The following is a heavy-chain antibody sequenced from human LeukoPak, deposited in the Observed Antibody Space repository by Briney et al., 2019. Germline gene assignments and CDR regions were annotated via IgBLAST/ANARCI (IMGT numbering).Heavy chain of an antibody. V-gene: IGHV3-30*18. D-gene: IGHD3-9*01. CDR1: GFTFSSYG. Sequence: PGRSLRLSCAASGFTFSSYGMHWVRQAPGKGLEWVAVISYHGSNKYYADSVKGRFTISRDNSKNTLYLQMNSLRAEDTAVYYCAKDLGVRYFDWLIPGSDYWGQGTLVTVSS. CDR2: ISYHGSNK. CDR3: AKDLGVRYFDWLIPGSDY. J-gene: IGHJ4*02.